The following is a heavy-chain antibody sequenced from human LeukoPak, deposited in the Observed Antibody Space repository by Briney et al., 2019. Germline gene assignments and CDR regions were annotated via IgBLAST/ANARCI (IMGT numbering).Heavy chain of an antibody. D-gene: IGHD4-17*01. CDR3: ARDFYGHDYGALDV. V-gene: IGHV3-48*03. CDR2: ISSSGSTI. Sequence: PGGSLRLSCAASGFTFSSYEMNWVRQAPGKGLEWVSYISSSGSTIYYADSVKGRFTISRDNSKNTLYLQMNSLRAEDTAVYYCARDFYGHDYGALDVWGKGTTVTVSS. CDR1: GFTFSSYE. J-gene: IGHJ6*04.